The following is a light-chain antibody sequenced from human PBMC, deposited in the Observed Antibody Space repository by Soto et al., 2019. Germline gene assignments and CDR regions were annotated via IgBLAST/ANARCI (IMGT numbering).Light chain of an antibody. CDR1: QTISTW. CDR3: QQYTNTNTPWM. V-gene: IGKV1-5*01. Sequence: DIQATQSPPPLSAPVGDRVTITCRASQTISTWMAWYQQKPGKAPKLLVHDASTLQSGVASRFSGSGSGTEFTLIISGLQPDDSATYYCQQYTNTNTPWMFGQGTKVDIK. J-gene: IGKJ1*01. CDR2: DAS.